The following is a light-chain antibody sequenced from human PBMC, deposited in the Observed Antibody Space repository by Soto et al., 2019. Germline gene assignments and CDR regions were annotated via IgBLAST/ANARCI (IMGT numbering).Light chain of an antibody. J-gene: IGKJ4*01. CDR3: QQRSDWPLT. V-gene: IGKV3-11*01. CDR2: NAS. CDR1: QGISNH. Sequence: EIVLTQSPETLSLSPGLRATLSCRASQGISNHLAWYQQRPGQAPRLLISNASERATGIPARFSGSGSGTDFTLTISSLEPEDFAIYYCQQRSDWPLTFGGGTKVELK.